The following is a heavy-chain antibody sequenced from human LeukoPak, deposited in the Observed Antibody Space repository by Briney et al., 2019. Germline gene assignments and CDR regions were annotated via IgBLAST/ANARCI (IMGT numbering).Heavy chain of an antibody. Sequence: GGSLRLSCAASGFTFSSYGMSWVRQAPGKGLEWVSVTYSGGSTYYADSVKDRFTISRDNSKNTLYLQMNSLRAEDTAVYYCARAPSWSSKGGDYWGQGTLVTVSS. CDR2: TYSGGST. V-gene: IGHV3-66*01. D-gene: IGHD6-13*01. CDR1: GFTFSSYG. J-gene: IGHJ4*02. CDR3: ARAPSWSSKGGDY.